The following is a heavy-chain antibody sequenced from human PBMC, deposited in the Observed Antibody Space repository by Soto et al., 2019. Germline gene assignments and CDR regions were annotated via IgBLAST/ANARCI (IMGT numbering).Heavy chain of an antibody. CDR2: ISSSSSYI. Sequence: EVQLVESGGGLVKPGGSLRLSCAASGFTFSSYSMNWVRQAPGKGLEWVSSISSSSSYIYYADSVKGRFTISRDNAKNSLYLQMTSLRAEDTAVYYCARVATIRGFYNWFDPWGQGTLVTVSS. D-gene: IGHD5-12*01. V-gene: IGHV3-21*01. CDR3: ARVATIRGFYNWFDP. J-gene: IGHJ5*02. CDR1: GFTFSSYS.